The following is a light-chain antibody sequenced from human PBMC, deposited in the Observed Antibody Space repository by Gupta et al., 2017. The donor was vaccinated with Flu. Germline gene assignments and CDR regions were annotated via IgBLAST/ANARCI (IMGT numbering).Light chain of an antibody. Sequence: PSSQTASVRGRVSKTGLSSHSIRNWLAWYQQKPGKAPKLLIYKASSLESGVPSRFSGSGSGTDFTLTISSLQPEDFATYYCQQYYSDSSTFGHGTKVDIK. V-gene: IGKV1-5*03. CDR2: KAS. J-gene: IGKJ1*01. CDR3: QQYYSDSST. CDR1: HSIRNW.